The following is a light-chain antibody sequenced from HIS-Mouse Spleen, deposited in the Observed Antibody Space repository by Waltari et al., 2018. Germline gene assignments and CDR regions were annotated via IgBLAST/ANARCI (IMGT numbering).Light chain of an antibody. V-gene: IGLV2-18*02. CDR1: SSDVGSYNR. Sequence: QSALTQPPSVSGSPGQSVTIPCTGTSSDVGSYNRVSWYQQPPGTAPKLMIYEVSNRPSGVPARFSGSKSGNTASLTISGLQAEDEADYYCSSYTSSSTVFGTGTKVTVL. CDR2: EVS. J-gene: IGLJ1*01. CDR3: SSYTSSSTV.